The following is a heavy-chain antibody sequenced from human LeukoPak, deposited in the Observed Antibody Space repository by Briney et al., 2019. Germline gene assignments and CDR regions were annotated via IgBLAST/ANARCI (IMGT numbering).Heavy chain of an antibody. CDR1: GFTFSHYS. V-gene: IGHV3-48*01. J-gene: IGHJ5*02. Sequence: GGSLRLSCAASGFTFSHYSMNWVRQTPGKGLEWLSYISGSSSTIYYADSVKGRFTISRDNAKNSLFLQMNSLRAEDTAVYYCARDLVGAPTAWGQGTLVTVSS. CDR3: ARDLVGAPTA. D-gene: IGHD1-26*01. CDR2: ISGSSSTI.